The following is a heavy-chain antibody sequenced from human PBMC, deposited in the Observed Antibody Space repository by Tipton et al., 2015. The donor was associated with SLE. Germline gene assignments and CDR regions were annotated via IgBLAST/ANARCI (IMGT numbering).Heavy chain of an antibody. V-gene: IGHV4-61*02. Sequence: TLSLTCTVSGGSISSGSYYWSWIRQPAGKGLEWIGRIYTSGSTNYNPSLKSRVTISVDTSKNQFSLKLSSVTAADTAVYYCARVNEGAFDIWGQGTMVTVSS. CDR2: IYTSGST. CDR1: GGSISSGSYY. CDR3: ARVNEGAFDI. J-gene: IGHJ3*02.